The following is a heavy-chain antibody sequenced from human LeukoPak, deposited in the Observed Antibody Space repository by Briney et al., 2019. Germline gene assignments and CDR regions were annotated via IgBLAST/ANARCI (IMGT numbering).Heavy chain of an antibody. CDR2: ISGRGST. V-gene: IGHV3-23*01. J-gene: IGHJ6*01. CDR3: AKKFSGSYYYGMDL. CDR1: EFTFISYA. Sequence: GGSLRLSCAGSEFTFISYAMSWVRQAPGKGLEWVSVISGRGSTYYADSVKGRFTIPRDNSKNTLDLQMNSLAGEDTTRYYGAKKFSGSYYYGMDLWGQGPTVTVSS. D-gene: IGHD2-15*01.